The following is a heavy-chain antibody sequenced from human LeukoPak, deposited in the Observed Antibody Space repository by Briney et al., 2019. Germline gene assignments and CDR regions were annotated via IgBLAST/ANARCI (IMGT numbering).Heavy chain of an antibody. Sequence: GGSLRLSCAASGFTFSSYCMNWVRQPPGKGLEWVANIKQDGSEKYYVDPVKGRFTISRDNAKNSLYLQMNSLRGEDTAVYYCARTIIAAAATEWFDPWGQGTLVTVSS. D-gene: IGHD6-13*01. CDR2: IKQDGSEK. CDR1: GFTFSSYC. CDR3: ARTIIAAAATEWFDP. V-gene: IGHV3-7*05. J-gene: IGHJ5*02.